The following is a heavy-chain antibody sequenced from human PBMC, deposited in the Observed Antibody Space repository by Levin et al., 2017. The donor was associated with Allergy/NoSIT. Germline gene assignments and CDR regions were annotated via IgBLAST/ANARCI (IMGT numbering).Heavy chain of an antibody. Sequence: SPTLSLPCTVSGGSISSSYWSWIRQPPGKGLEWIGYIYYSGSTNYNPSLKSRVTISVDTSKNQFSLKLSSVTAADTAVYYCARGLGGATNYWGQGTLVTVSS. CDR3: ARGLGGATNY. CDR1: GGSISSSY. V-gene: IGHV4-59*01. D-gene: IGHD1-26*01. J-gene: IGHJ4*02. CDR2: IYYSGST.